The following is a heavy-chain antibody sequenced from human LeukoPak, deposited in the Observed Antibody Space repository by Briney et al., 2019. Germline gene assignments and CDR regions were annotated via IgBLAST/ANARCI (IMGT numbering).Heavy chain of an antibody. Sequence: GGSLRLSCAASGFTFSSYAMHWVRQAPGKGLEWVAVISYDGSNKYYAESVKGRFTISRDNSKNTLYLQMNSLRAEDTAVYYCAKDYGGLTFDAFDIWGQGTMVTVSS. CDR2: ISYDGSNK. CDR3: AKDYGGLTFDAFDI. J-gene: IGHJ3*02. CDR1: GFTFSSYA. D-gene: IGHD4-23*01. V-gene: IGHV3-30*04.